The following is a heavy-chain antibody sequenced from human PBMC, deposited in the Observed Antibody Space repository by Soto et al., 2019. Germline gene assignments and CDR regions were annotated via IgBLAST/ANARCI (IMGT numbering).Heavy chain of an antibody. CDR2: IWYDGSNK. V-gene: IGHV3-33*01. CDR3: ARIAARRPAGLYYYYGMDV. D-gene: IGHD6-6*01. CDR1: GFTFSSYG. J-gene: IGHJ6*02. Sequence: QVQLVESGGGVVQPGRSLRLSCAASGFTFSSYGMHWVRQAPGKGLEWVADIWYDGSNKYYADSVKGRFTISRDNSKSTRYLQMNSLSAEDTAGYYGARIAARRPAGLYYYYGMDVWGQGTTVTVSS.